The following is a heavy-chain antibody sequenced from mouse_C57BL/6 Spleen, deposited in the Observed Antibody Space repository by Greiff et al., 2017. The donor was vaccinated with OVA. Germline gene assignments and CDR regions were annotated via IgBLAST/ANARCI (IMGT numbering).Heavy chain of an antibody. J-gene: IGHJ3*01. D-gene: IGHD2-1*01. CDR2: IRLKSDNYAT. CDR3: TDGALYYGNFSWFAY. Sequence: DVKLVESGGGLVQPGGSMKLSCVASGFTFSNYWMNWVRQSPEKGLEWVAQIRLKSDNYATHYAESVKGRFTISRDDSKSSVYLQMNNLRAEDTGIYYCTDGALYYGNFSWFAYWGQGTLVTVSA. CDR1: GFTFSNYW. V-gene: IGHV6-3*01.